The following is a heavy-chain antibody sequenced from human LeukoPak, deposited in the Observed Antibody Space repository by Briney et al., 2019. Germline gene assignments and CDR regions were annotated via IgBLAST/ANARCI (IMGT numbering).Heavy chain of an antibody. CDR3: ARAPVTSCRGAFCYPFDI. J-gene: IGHJ4*02. V-gene: IGHV3-23*01. CDR2: TSSSDAGT. CDR1: GFTFSNYW. Sequence: GGSRRLSCAASGFTFSNYWMSWVRQAPGKGLEWVSATSSSDAGTYHAESVRGRFTISRDNSKNTLYLQMNSLRADDAAVYYCARAPVTSCRGAFCYPFDIWGQGTLVTVSS. D-gene: IGHD2-15*01.